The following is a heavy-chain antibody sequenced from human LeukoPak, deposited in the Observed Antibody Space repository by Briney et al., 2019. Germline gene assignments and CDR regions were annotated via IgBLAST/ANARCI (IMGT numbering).Heavy chain of an antibody. Sequence: GESLKISCKGSGYSFTSYWIGWMRQMPGKGLEWMGIIYPGDPDSRYSPSFQGQVTISADKSISTAYLQWNSLKASDTAMYYCARLRDAYPDYWGQGTLITVSS. D-gene: IGHD5-24*01. J-gene: IGHJ4*02. V-gene: IGHV5-51*01. CDR1: GYSFTSYW. CDR3: ARLRDAYPDY. CDR2: IYPGDPDS.